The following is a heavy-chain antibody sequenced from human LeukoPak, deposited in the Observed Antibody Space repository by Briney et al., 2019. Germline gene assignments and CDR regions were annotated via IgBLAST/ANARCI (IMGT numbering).Heavy chain of an antibody. Sequence: GGSLSLSCTASGFSFSDYAMHWVRQAPGKGLEWLAIISYDGKNKEYADSVKGRFTISRDNSKKALYLQMNSLRPEDTAVYYCARDGRWLAYFDYWGQGTLVTVSS. V-gene: IGHV3-30*04. CDR2: ISYDGKNK. CDR1: GFSFSDYA. J-gene: IGHJ4*02. D-gene: IGHD6-19*01. CDR3: ARDGRWLAYFDY.